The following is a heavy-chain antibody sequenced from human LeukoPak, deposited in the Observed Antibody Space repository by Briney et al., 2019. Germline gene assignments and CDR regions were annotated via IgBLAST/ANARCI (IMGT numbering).Heavy chain of an antibody. V-gene: IGHV1-69*02. Sequence: ASVKVSCKASGGTFSSYTISWVRQAPGQGLEWMGRIIPILGIANYAQKFQGRVTITADKSTSTAYMELSSLRSEDTAVYYCGGPYCSGGSWYSDYYYGMHVWPQGTAVSVFS. CDR1: GGTFSSYT. D-gene: IGHD2-15*01. CDR2: IIPILGIA. J-gene: IGHJ6*01. CDR3: GGPYCSGGSWYSDYYYGMHV.